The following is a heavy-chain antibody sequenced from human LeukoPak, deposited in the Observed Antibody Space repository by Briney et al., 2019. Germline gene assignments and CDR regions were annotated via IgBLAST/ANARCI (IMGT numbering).Heavy chain of an antibody. Sequence: SQTLSLTCAISGDSVSNNIATWNWVRQSPSRGLEWLGRAYYRSKWYYDYAVSVKSRITINPDTSKNQLSLQLNSVTPEDTAVYYCARDSTTPSSSWFSYYFYYWGQGTLVTVSS. CDR3: ARDSTTPSSSWFSYYFYY. V-gene: IGHV6-1*01. CDR1: GDSVSNNIAT. D-gene: IGHD6-13*01. CDR2: AYYRSKWYY. J-gene: IGHJ4*02.